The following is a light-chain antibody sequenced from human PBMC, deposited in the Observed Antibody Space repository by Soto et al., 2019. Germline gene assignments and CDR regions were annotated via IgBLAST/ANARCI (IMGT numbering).Light chain of an antibody. V-gene: IGLV1-44*01. CDR2: SNN. Sequence: QAVRTQPPSASGSPGQWVTISCSGSSSNIGSNTVNWYQQLPGTAPKLLIYSNNQRPSGVPDRFSGSKSGTSASLAISGLQSEDEADYYCAAWDDSLNGLYVFGTGTKVTVL. J-gene: IGLJ1*01. CDR1: SSNIGSNT. CDR3: AAWDDSLNGLYV.